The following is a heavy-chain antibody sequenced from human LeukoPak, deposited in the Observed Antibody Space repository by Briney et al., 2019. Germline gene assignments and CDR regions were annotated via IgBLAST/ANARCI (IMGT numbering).Heavy chain of an antibody. CDR2: ISGSGGST. V-gene: IGHV3-23*01. D-gene: IGHD2-2*01. Sequence: GGSLRLSCAASGFTFSSYGMSWVRQAPGKGLEWVSAISGSGGSTYYADSVKGRFTISRDNAKNSLYLQMNSLRAEDTALYYCARGGDIVIIPAAIDYWGQGTLVTVSS. CDR3: ARGGDIVIIPAAIDY. J-gene: IGHJ4*02. CDR1: GFTFSSYG.